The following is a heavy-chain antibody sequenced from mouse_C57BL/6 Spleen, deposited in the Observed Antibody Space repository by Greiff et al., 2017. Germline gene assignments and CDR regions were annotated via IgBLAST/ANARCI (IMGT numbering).Heavy chain of an antibody. CDR3: TRSGYYSNFLFDY. Sequence: VQLQQSGAELVRPGASVTLSCKASGYTFTDYEMHWVKQTPVHGLEWIGAIDPETGGTAYNQKFKGKAILTADKSSSTAYMELRSLTSEDSAVYYCTRSGYYSNFLFDYWGQGTTLTVSS. D-gene: IGHD2-5*01. J-gene: IGHJ2*01. V-gene: IGHV1-15*01. CDR2: IDPETGGT. CDR1: GYTFTDYE.